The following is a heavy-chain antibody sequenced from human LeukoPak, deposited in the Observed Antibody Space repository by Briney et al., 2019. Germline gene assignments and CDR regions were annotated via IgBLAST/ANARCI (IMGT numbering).Heavy chain of an antibody. CDR2: ISAYNGNT. Sequence: ASVKVSCKASGYTFTSFGISWVRQAPGQGLEWMGWISAYNGNTNYAQKLQGRVTMTTDTSTSTAYMELRSLRSDDTAVYYCARVGPIAAAGTYQFHYYMDVWGKGTTVTISS. J-gene: IGHJ6*03. V-gene: IGHV1-18*01. CDR1: GYTFTSFG. D-gene: IGHD6-13*01. CDR3: ARVGPIAAAGTYQFHYYMDV.